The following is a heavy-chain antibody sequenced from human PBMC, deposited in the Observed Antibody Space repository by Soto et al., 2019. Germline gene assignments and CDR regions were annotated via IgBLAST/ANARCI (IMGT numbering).Heavy chain of an antibody. CDR1: GYTFTSYD. CDR2: MNPNSGNT. V-gene: IGHV1-8*01. D-gene: IGHD6-13*01. Sequence: QVQLVQSGAEVKKPGASVKVSCKASGYTFTSYDINWVRQATGQGLEWMGWMNPNSGNTGYAQKFQDRVTMTRNTSVSTAYMELSSVNSEDTAVYYCARASSSWGQSVDYWCQGTLVTVSS. CDR3: ARASSSWGQSVDY. J-gene: IGHJ4*02.